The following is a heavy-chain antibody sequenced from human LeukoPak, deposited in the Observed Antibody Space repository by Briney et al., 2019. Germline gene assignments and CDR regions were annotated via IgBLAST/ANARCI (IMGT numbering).Heavy chain of an antibody. V-gene: IGHV4-59*08. Sequence: SETLSLTCTVSGGSISSYYWSWIRQPPGKGLEWIGYIYYSGSTNYNPSLKSRVTISVDTSKNQFSLKLSSVTAADTAVYYCARHDYGGNSDYWGQGTLVTVSS. J-gene: IGHJ4*02. CDR3: ARHDYGGNSDY. CDR2: IYYSGST. D-gene: IGHD4-23*01. CDR1: GGSISSYY.